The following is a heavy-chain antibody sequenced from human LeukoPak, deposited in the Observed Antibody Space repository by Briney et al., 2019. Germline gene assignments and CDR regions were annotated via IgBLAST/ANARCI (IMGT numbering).Heavy chain of an antibody. CDR1: GFIVSSNH. D-gene: IGHD6-13*01. J-gene: IGHJ4*02. CDR3: ARDAGSSWYYFDY. V-gene: IGHV3-53*01. CDR2: ISGGGIT. Sequence: PGGSLRLSCAASGFIVSSNHMSWVRQAPGKGLEWVSVISGGGITYYTDSVKGRFTISRDNSKNTLYLQMNSLRAEDTAVYYCARDAGSSWYYFDYWGQGTLVTVSS.